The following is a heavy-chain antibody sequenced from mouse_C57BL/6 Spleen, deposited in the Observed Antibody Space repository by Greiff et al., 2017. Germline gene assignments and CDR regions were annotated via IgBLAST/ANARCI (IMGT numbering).Heavy chain of an antibody. CDR2: INPSTGGT. J-gene: IGHJ2*01. D-gene: IGHD1-1*01. V-gene: IGHV1-42*01. Sequence: VQLKESGPELVKPGASVKISCKASGYSFTGYYMNWVKQSPEKSLEWIGEINPSTGGTTYNQKFKAKATLTVDKSSSTAYMQLKSLTSEDSAVYYCARRGNYYGSSFDYWGQGTTLTVSS. CDR3: ARRGNYYGSSFDY. CDR1: GYSFTGYY.